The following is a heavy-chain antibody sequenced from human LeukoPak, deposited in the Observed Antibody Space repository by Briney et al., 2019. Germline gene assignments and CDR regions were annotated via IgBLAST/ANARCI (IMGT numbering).Heavy chain of an antibody. CDR1: GFTFGSYG. D-gene: IGHD3-10*01. CDR3: AKDLEMTMVRGAPFDY. J-gene: IGHJ4*02. CDR2: ISYEGFNK. Sequence: VGSLRLSSAASGFTFGSYGMHWVRPAPGTGLEWVALISYEGFNKYYVPSVKGRFTVSRDNSKNMLYLQMNSLRSEDTAIYYCAKDLEMTMVRGAPFDYWGQGTLVAVSS. V-gene: IGHV3-30*18.